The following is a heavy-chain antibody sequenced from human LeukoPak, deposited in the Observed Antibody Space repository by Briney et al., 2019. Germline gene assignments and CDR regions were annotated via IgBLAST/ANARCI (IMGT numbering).Heavy chain of an antibody. D-gene: IGHD1/OR15-1a*01. CDR2: ISYDGSNK. CDR1: GFTFSNYG. Sequence: PGGSLRLSCAASGFTFSNYGMHWVRQAPGKGLEWVAVISYDGSNKYNTDSVKGRFTISRDNSKNTLYLQMNSLRAEDTAKYYCAKADEHTYPEGFDYWGQGTLVTVSS. V-gene: IGHV3-30*18. J-gene: IGHJ4*02. CDR3: AKADEHTYPEGFDY.